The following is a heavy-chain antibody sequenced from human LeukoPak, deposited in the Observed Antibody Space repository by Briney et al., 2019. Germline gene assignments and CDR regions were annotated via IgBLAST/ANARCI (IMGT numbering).Heavy chain of an antibody. CDR2: IHYTGST. CDR3: ARSSESYDSSGYYSYYFDN. CDR1: GGSMSSYY. J-gene: IGHJ4*02. V-gene: IGHV4-59*01. Sequence: DPSETLSLTCTVSGGSMSSYYWSWIRQPPGRGLEWIGYIHYTGSTNYKSSLKSRVTISVDKSKNQFSLKLRSVTAADTAVYYCARSSESYDSSGYYSYYFDNWGQGTLVTVSP. D-gene: IGHD3-22*01.